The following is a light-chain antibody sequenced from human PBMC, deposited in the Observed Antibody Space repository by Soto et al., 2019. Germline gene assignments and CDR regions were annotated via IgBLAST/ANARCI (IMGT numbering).Light chain of an antibody. CDR2: GIS. CDR3: QQYSSSPWT. CDR1: QSVSGNN. J-gene: IGKJ1*01. V-gene: IGKV3-20*01. Sequence: EIVLTQSPGTLSLSSGERAILSCRASQSVSGNNLAWYQQKPGQAPRLLLYGISTSAPDIPDRFSGSGSGTDFTLTISRLEPEDFAVYHCQQYSSSPWTFGQGTKVEI.